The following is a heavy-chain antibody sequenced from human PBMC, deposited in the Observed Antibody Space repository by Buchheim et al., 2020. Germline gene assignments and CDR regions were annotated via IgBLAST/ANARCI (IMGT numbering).Heavy chain of an antibody. V-gene: IGHV3-30*04. Sequence: VQLVESGGGLVQPGGSLRLSCAASGFTFSSYAMHWVRQAPGKGLEWVAVISYDGSNKYYADSVKGRFTISRDNSKNTLYLQMNSLRAEDTAVYYCAKDPGDYGDYGGSSGGMDVWGQGTT. CDR1: GFTFSSYA. D-gene: IGHD4-17*01. CDR3: AKDPGDYGDYGGSSGGMDV. CDR2: ISYDGSNK. J-gene: IGHJ6*02.